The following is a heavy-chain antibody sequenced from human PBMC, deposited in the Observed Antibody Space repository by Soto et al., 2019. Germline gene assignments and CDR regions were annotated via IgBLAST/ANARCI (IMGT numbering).Heavy chain of an antibody. CDR2: IYHSGST. J-gene: IGHJ4*02. Sequence: SETLSLTCAVSGGSISSGGYSWSWIRQPPGKGLEWIGYIYHSGSTYYNPSLKSRVTISVDRSKNQFSLKLSSVTAADTAVYYCVRGPPFHWGQGTLVTVS. V-gene: IGHV4-30-2*01. D-gene: IGHD3-16*01. CDR3: VRGPPFH. CDR1: GGSISSGGYS.